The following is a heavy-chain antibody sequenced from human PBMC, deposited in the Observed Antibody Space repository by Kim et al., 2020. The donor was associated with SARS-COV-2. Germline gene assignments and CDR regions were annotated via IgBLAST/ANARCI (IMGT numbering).Heavy chain of an antibody. Sequence: GGSLRLSCAASGFTFSSYDMHWVRQATGKGLEWVSAIGTAGDTYYPGSVKGRFTISRENAKNSLYLQMNSLRAGDTAVYYCARVYGSGTYYGMDVWGQGTTVTVSS. CDR1: GFTFSSYD. CDR3: ARVYGSGTYYGMDV. D-gene: IGHD3-10*01. V-gene: IGHV3-13*01. J-gene: IGHJ6*02. CDR2: IGTAGDT.